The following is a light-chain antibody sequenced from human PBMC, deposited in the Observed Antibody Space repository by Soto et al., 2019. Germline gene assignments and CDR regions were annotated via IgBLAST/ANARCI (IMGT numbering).Light chain of an antibody. CDR2: EVS. Sequence: QSVLTQPPSASGSPGQSVTISCTETSRDVGGYNYVSWYQQHPGKAPKLMIYEVSKRPSGVPDRFSGSKSGNTASLTVSGLQAEDEADYYCSSYAGSNNVVFGGGTKLTVL. V-gene: IGLV2-8*01. CDR3: SSYAGSNNVV. CDR1: SRDVGGYNY. J-gene: IGLJ2*01.